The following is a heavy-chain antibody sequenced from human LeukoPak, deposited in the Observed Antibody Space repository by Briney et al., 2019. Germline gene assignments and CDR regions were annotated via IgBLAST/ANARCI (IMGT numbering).Heavy chain of an antibody. J-gene: IGHJ3*02. CDR2: ISGSGGST. Sequence: PGGSLRLSCAASGFTFSSYAMGWVPQAPGKGLEWVSGISGSGGSTYYADSVRGRFTISRDNSKTTLYLQMNSLRPEDTAVYSCAKVGDLLWFGELFKGAFDIWGQGTMATVSS. CDR3: AKVGDLLWFGELFKGAFDI. CDR1: GFTFSSYA. V-gene: IGHV3-23*01. D-gene: IGHD3-10*01.